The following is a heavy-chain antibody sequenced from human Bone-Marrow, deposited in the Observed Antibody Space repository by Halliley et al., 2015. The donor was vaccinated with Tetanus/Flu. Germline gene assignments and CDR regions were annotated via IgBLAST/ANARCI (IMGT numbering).Heavy chain of an antibody. D-gene: IGHD1-26*01. Sequence: LVKPTQTLTLTCTFSGLSLSISGMRVNWIRQPPGKALEWLARIDADDDKVYSTSLKTRLTISKDTSKNQVVLTMTNMDPVDTGTYYCARSAGGNGYFDYWGQGTLVTVSS. CDR1: GLSLSISGMR. V-gene: IGHV2-70*04. J-gene: IGHJ4*02. CDR3: ARSAGGNGYFDY. CDR2: IDADDDK.